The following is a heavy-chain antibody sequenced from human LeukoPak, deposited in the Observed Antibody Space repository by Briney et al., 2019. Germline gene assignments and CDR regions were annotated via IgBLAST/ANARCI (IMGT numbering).Heavy chain of an antibody. V-gene: IGHV3-21*01. CDR2: ISSSSSYI. CDR3: ARDLPTGNWFDP. Sequence: GGSLRLSCAASGFTFSSYSMNWVRQAPGKGLEWVSSISSSSSYIYYADSVKGRFTISRDNARNLLSLQMNSLRAEDTAVYYCARDLPTGNWFDPWGQGTLVTVSS. J-gene: IGHJ5*02. D-gene: IGHD4-17*01. CDR1: GFTFSSYS.